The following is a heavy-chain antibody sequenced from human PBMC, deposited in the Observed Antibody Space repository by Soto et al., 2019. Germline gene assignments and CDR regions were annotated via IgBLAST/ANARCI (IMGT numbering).Heavy chain of an antibody. CDR1: GDSISSYS. V-gene: IGHV4-59*08. CDR2: FHNSGST. D-gene: IGHD3-22*01. CDR3: ARQGSGYYYAYLDY. J-gene: IGHJ4*02. Sequence: PSETMSLSCTVSGDSISSYSWSGIRQPPGKGLEWIAYFHNSGSTKYNPSPKSRITISIDTSKNQFSLKLSSVTAADTAVYYCARQGSGYYYAYLDYWGQGTLVTVSS.